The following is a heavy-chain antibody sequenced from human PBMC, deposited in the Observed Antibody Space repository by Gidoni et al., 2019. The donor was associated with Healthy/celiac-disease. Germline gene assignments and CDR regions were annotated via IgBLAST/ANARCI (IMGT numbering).Heavy chain of an antibody. CDR1: GGSISSSNW. Sequence: QVQLQESGPGLVKPSGTLSLTCAVSGGSISSSNWWSWVRQPPGKGLEWIGEIYHSGSTNYNPSLKSRVTISVDKSENQFSLKLSSVTAADTAVYYCARIYAGNSDIYYYGMDVWGQGTTVTVSS. CDR3: ARIYAGNSDIYYYGMDV. V-gene: IGHV4-4*02. D-gene: IGHD1-7*01. CDR2: IYHSGST. J-gene: IGHJ6*02.